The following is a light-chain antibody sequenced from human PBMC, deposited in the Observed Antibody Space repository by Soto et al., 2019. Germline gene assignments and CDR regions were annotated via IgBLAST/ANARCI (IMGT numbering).Light chain of an antibody. J-gene: IGKJ1*01. CDR3: QQSYSTPWT. CDR1: QSISSS. Sequence: DIQMTPSPSSLSASVGDSVTITCRASQSISSSLNWYQQKPGQAPKLLISAASSLQSGVPSRFSGSGSGTDFTLTISSLQPEDFATYYCQQSYSTPWTFGQGTKVEIK. CDR2: AAS. V-gene: IGKV1-39*01.